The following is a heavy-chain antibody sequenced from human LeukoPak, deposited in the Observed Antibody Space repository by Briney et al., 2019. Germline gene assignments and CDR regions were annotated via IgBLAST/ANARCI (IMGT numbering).Heavy chain of an antibody. CDR3: ARDRRIAAAGTHWFDP. CDR1: GFPFSSYS. Sequence: PGGSLELSCAASGFPFSSYSRNWVRRAPGKGLGGVSSISSSSSYIYYADSGKGRFTISRDNAKNSLYLQMNSLRAEDTAVYYCARDRRIAAAGTHWFDPWGQGTLVTVSS. D-gene: IGHD6-13*01. CDR2: ISSSSSYI. V-gene: IGHV3-21*01. J-gene: IGHJ5*02.